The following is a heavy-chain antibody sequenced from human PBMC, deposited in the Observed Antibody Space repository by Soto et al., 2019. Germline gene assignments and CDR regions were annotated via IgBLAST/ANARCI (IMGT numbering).Heavy chain of an antibody. J-gene: IGHJ4*02. V-gene: IGHV3-9*01. CDR3: AQAPGGVVVVAATYFDY. Sequence: EVQLVESGGGLVQPGRSLRLSCAASGFTFDDYAMHWVRQAPGKGLEWVSGISWNSGSIGYADSVKGRFTMSRDNAQNALYLQMNSLRAEDTALYYCAQAPGGVVVVAATYFDYWGQGPLVTVSS. D-gene: IGHD2-15*01. CDR1: GFTFDDYA. CDR2: ISWNSGSI.